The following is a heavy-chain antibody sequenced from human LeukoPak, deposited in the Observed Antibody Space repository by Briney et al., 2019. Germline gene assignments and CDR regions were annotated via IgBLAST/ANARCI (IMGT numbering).Heavy chain of an antibody. CDR2: IYYSGST. D-gene: IGHD2/OR15-2a*01. V-gene: IGHV4-59*01. Sequence: SETLSLTCTVSGGSISSYYWSWIRQPPGKGLEWIGYIYYSGSTNFNPSLKSRVTISVDTSKNQFSLKLSSVTAADTALYYCARGFTLFDPWGQGTLVTVSS. J-gene: IGHJ5*02. CDR3: ARGFTLFDP. CDR1: GGSISSYY.